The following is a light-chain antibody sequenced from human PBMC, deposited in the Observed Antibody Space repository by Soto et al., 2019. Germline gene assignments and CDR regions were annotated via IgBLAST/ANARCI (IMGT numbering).Light chain of an antibody. J-gene: IGLJ1*01. CDR3: TSYAGGNNV. CDR1: SSDVGGCNY. CDR2: EVN. Sequence: QAVVTQPPSASGSPGQSVTISCTGTSSDVGGCNYVSWYQQHPGKVPKLMVYEVNKRPSGVPDRFSGSKSGNTASLTVSGLQAEDEADYYCTSYAGGNNVFGTGTKLTVL. V-gene: IGLV2-8*01.